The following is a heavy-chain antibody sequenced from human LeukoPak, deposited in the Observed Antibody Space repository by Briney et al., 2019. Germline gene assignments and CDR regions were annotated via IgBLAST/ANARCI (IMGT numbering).Heavy chain of an antibody. V-gene: IGHV5-51*01. CDR1: GYIFSSYW. CDR3: ARSGGSGWDEGFDY. J-gene: IGHJ4*02. Sequence: GESLKISCKGSGYIFSSYWIAWVRQMPGKGLEWMGIIYLGDSDTRYSPSFQGQVTISADKSISTAYLQWSSLKALDTATYYCARSGGSGWDEGFDYWGQGTLVTVSS. CDR2: IYLGDSDT. D-gene: IGHD6-19*01.